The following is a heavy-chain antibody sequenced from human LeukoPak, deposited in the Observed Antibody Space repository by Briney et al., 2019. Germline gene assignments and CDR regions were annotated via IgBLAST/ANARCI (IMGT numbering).Heavy chain of an antibody. CDR2: IKQGGSEK. D-gene: IGHD3-3*01. Sequence: GGSLRLSCAASGFTCNSYWMRWVHQAPGKELEWVANIKQGGSEKYYVDSVKGRFTISRDNAKNSLYLQMNSLRAEDTAVYYCARVYDFYYYYMDVWGKGTTVTVSS. J-gene: IGHJ6*03. CDR1: GFTCNSYW. CDR3: ARVYDFYYYYMDV. V-gene: IGHV3-7*01.